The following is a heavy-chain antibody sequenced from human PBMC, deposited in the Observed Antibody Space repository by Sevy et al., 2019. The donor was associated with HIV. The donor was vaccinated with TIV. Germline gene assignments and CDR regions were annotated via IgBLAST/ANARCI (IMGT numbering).Heavy chain of an antibody. J-gene: IGHJ5*02. CDR3: VRANEVGASILDA. Sequence: GGSLRLSCVASGFNFRNVWMSWVRQAPGKALECVADIKQDGSEAYYVDSVKGRFTISRDNAKNSLYLQMNSLRDEDTAMYFCVRANEVGASILDAWGQGTPVTVSS. CDR2: IKQDGSEA. D-gene: IGHD1-26*01. CDR1: GFNFRNVW. V-gene: IGHV3-7*03.